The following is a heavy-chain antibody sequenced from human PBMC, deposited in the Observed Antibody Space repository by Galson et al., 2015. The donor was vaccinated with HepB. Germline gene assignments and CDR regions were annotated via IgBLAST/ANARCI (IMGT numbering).Heavy chain of an antibody. Sequence: SLRLSCAASGFTFSTYTMYWVRQAPGKGLEWVAILSYDGSNKYYGGSVKGRFTISRDYSKTTLSLEMTSLRAEDSAVYYCARDKKRPGITSAGSPSRGMDVWGQGTTVSVSS. D-gene: IGHD6-13*01. V-gene: IGHV3-30*04. CDR3: ARDKKRPGITSAGSPSRGMDV. CDR1: GFTFSTYT. J-gene: IGHJ6*02. CDR2: LSYDGSNK.